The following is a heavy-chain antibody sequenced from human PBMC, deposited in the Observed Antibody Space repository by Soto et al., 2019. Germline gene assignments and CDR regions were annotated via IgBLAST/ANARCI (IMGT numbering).Heavy chain of an antibody. CDR1: GGSISIYY. J-gene: IGHJ6*02. Sequence: SEPMSLTCTVSGGSISIYYWSWIRQPAGKGLEWIGRIYTSGSTNYNPSLKSRVTMSVDTSKNQFSLKLSSVTAADTAVYYCAREGFGGDYYYYGMDVWGQGTTVTVSS. V-gene: IGHV4-4*07. CDR3: AREGFGGDYYYYGMDV. D-gene: IGHD3-10*01. CDR2: IYTSGST.